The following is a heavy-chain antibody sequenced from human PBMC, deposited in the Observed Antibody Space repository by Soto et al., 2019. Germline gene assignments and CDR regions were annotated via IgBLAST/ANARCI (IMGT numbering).Heavy chain of an antibody. CDR1: GGSISSGGYY. Sequence: SETLSLTCTVSGGSISSGGYYWSWIRQHPGKGLEWIGYIYYSGSTYYNPSLRSRVTISVDTSKNQFSLKLSSVTAADTAVYYCARAYSSSRFMDVWGQGTTVTVSS. V-gene: IGHV4-31*03. D-gene: IGHD6-6*01. CDR3: ARAYSSSRFMDV. CDR2: IYYSGST. J-gene: IGHJ6*02.